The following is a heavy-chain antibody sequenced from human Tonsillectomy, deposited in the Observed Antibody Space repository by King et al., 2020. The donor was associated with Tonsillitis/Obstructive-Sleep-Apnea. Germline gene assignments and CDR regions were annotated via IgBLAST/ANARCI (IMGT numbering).Heavy chain of an antibody. J-gene: IGHJ6*02. CDR1: GFTFSSYA. V-gene: IGHV3-30*18. CDR2: ISYDGSNK. D-gene: IGHD4-23*01. Sequence: VQLVESGGGVVQPGRSLRLSCAASGFTFSSYAMHWVRQAPGKGLEWVAVISYDGSNKYYADSVKGRFTISRDNSKNTLYLQMNSLRAEDTAMYYCAKYRDTVLTPTDYYCMDVWGQGTTVTVSS. CDR3: AKYRDTVLTPTDYYCMDV.